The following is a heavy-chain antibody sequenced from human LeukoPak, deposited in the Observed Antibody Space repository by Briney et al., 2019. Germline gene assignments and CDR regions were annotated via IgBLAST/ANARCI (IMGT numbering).Heavy chain of an antibody. CDR2: IYYSGST. Sequence: SETLSLTCTVSGGSISSYYWSWIRQPPGKGLEWIGYIYYSGSTNYNPSLKSRVTISVDTSKNQFSLKLSSVTAADTAVYYCARDHNEQQLPGDWGQGTLVTVSS. V-gene: IGHV4-59*01. CDR3: ARDHNEQQLPGD. D-gene: IGHD6-13*01. J-gene: IGHJ4*02. CDR1: GGSISSYY.